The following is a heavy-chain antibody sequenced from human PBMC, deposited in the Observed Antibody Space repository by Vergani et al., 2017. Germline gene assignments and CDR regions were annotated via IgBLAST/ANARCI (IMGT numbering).Heavy chain of an antibody. CDR2: ISSSGRTI. CDR3: ASSPSPEYYFDY. CDR1: GFTFSDYY. V-gene: IGHV3-11*01. Sequence: QVQLVESGGGLVKPGGSLRLSCAASGFTFSDYYMSWIRQAPGKGLEWVSYISSSGRTIYYADSVKGRVTISRDSAKNSLYLQMNSLRAEDTAVYYCASSPSPEYYFDYWGQGTLVTVSS. J-gene: IGHJ4*02.